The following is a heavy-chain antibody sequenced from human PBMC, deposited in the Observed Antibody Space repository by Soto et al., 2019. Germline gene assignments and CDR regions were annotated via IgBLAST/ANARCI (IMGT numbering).Heavy chain of an antibody. Sequence: ASVKGSCKVSGYTLTELSGRWVRQAPGKGLEWMGGFDPEDGETIYAQKFQGRVTMTEDTSTDTAYMELSSLRSEDTAVYYCATTPHGGLVAFDIWGQGTMVTVS. CDR2: FDPEDGET. CDR1: GYTLTELS. J-gene: IGHJ3*02. V-gene: IGHV1-24*01. D-gene: IGHD2-15*01. CDR3: ATTPHGGLVAFDI.